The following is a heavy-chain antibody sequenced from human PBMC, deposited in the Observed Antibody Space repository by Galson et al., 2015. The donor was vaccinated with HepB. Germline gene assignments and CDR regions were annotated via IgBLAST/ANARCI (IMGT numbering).Heavy chain of an antibody. J-gene: IGHJ4*02. D-gene: IGHD3-10*01. CDR1: GFTFSSYN. Sequence: SLRLSCAASGFTFSSYNMNWVRQAPGQGLEWVSSISSSSSYIYYADSVKGRFTISRDNAKNSLYLQMNSLRAEDTAVYYCARDPPPGTPFDYWGQGTLVTVSS. CDR3: ARDPPPGTPFDY. CDR2: ISSSSSYI. V-gene: IGHV3-21*01.